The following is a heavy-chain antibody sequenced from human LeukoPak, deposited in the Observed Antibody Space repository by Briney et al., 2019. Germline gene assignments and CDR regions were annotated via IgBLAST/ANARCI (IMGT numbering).Heavy chain of an antibody. CDR1: GGTFSSCA. D-gene: IGHD3-10*01. J-gene: IGHJ4*02. CDR2: IIPILGIA. Sequence: GASVKVSCKASGGTFSSCAISWVRQAPGRGLEWMGRIIPILGIANYAQKFQGRVTITADKSTSTAYMELSSLRSEDTAVYYCARDLYGSGSPADYWGQGTLVTVSS. CDR3: ARDLYGSGSPADY. V-gene: IGHV1-69*04.